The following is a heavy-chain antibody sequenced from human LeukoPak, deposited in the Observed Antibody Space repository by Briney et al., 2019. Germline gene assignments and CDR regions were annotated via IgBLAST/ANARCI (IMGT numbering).Heavy chain of an antibody. J-gene: IGHJ6*02. CDR2: INQPGSET. CDR1: GFIFSNYW. CDR3: AKVPYSDYGSGRPPFMDV. Sequence: GGSLRLSCAASGFIFSNYWMSWVRLAPGKGPEWVANINQPGSETYYVDSVRGRFTVSRDNAKNTLYLQMNSLRAEDTAIHYCAKVPYSDYGSGRPPFMDVWGQGTTVAVSS. V-gene: IGHV3-7*03. D-gene: IGHD3-10*01.